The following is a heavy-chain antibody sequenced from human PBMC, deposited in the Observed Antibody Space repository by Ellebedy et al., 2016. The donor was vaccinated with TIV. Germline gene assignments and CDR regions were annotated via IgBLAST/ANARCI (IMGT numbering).Heavy chain of an antibody. CDR3: ARDGGAY. V-gene: IGHV3-33*01. D-gene: IGHD3-10*01. CDR2: IWYDGSNE. Sequence: GGSLRLXCAASGSTFSTSGMDWVRQAPGKGLEWVAVIWYDGSNENYAESVKGRFTISRDNSKNTLYLQMNSLRAEDTAVYYCARDGGAYWGQGTLVTVSS. CDR1: GSTFSTSG. J-gene: IGHJ4*02.